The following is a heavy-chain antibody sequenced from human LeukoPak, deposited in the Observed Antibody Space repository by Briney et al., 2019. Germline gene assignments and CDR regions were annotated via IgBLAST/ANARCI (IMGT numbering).Heavy chain of an antibody. D-gene: IGHD3-16*01. J-gene: IGHJ5*02. CDR1: GGSISNYY. V-gene: IGHV4-59*01. Sequence: SETLSLTCTVSGGSISNYYWYWIRQPPGKGLECIGYIYHSGSTNYNPSLKSRVTISVDTSKDQFSLKLRSVTAADTAVYYCAREVGLGMYNWFDPWGQGTLVTVSS. CDR2: IYHSGST. CDR3: AREVGLGMYNWFDP.